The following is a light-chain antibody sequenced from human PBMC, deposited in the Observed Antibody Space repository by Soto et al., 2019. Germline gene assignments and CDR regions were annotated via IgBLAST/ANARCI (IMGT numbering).Light chain of an antibody. Sequence: EIVMTQSPATLSVSPGERATLSCRASQSVSGSYLAWYQQKPGQAPRLLIYGASSRATGIPDRFSGSGSGTDFTLTISGLEPEDFAVYYCQQYGNSRGTFGQGTKVDI. CDR1: QSVSGSY. CDR2: GAS. V-gene: IGKV3-20*01. CDR3: QQYGNSRGT. J-gene: IGKJ1*01.